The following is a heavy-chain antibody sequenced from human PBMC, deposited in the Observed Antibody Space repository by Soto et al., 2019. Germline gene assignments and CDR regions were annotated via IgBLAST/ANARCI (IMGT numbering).Heavy chain of an antibody. V-gene: IGHV4-31*02. CDR1: GGSISSGGYY. J-gene: IGHJ5*02. CDR2: IYYSGST. D-gene: IGHD6-25*01. CDR3: ARDLSYSSAGNWFDP. Sequence: LCGGSISSGGYYWSWIRQHPGKGLEWIGYIYYSGSTYYNPSLKSRVTISVDTSKNQFSLKLSSVTAADTAVYYCARDLSYSSAGNWFDPWGQGTLVTVSS.